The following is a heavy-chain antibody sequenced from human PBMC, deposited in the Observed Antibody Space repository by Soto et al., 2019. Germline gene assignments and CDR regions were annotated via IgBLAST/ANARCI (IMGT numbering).Heavy chain of an antibody. CDR3: AKEAVGATPDY. V-gene: IGHV3-30*18. D-gene: IGHD1-26*01. CDR1: GFTFSSYG. Sequence: QVQLVESGGGVVQPGRSLRLSCAASGFTFSSYGMHWVRQAPGKGLEWVAVISYDGSDKYYADSVKGRFTISRDNSKNTLALHMNSLRAEDTAVFSCAKEAVGATPDYWGQGPRVTVSS. J-gene: IGHJ4*02. CDR2: ISYDGSDK.